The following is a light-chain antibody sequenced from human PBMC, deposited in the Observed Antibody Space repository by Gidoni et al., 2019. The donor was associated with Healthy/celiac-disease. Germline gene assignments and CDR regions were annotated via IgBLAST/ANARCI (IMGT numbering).Light chain of an antibody. CDR1: QSISSY. CDR2: AAS. J-gene: IGKJ4*01. CDR3: QQSYSTPRGT. V-gene: IGKV1-39*01. Sequence: DIQITQSPSSLSASVGDRVTITCRASQSISSYLNWYQQKPGKAPKLLIYAASSLQSGVPSRFSGSGSGTDFTLTISSLQPEDFATYYCQQSYSTPRGTFGGGTKVEIK.